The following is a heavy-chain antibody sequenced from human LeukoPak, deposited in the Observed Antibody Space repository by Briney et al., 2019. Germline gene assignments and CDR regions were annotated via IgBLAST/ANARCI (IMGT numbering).Heavy chain of an antibody. J-gene: IGHJ6*03. D-gene: IGHD6-25*01. Sequence: SETLSLTCGVYGGSFRGDHWSWIRQPPGKGLEWIGEIIHSGSPKYNPSLKSRVTISVDTSKNLFSLKLSSLSAADTAVYYCVRLAALRGFYYYMDVWGQGTLVTVSS. CDR1: GGSFRGDH. CDR3: VRLAALRGFYYYMDV. V-gene: IGHV4-34*12. CDR2: IIHSGSP.